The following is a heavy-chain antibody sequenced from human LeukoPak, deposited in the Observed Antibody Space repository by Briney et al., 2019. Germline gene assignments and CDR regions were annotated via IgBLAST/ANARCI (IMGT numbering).Heavy chain of an antibody. J-gene: IGHJ4*02. Sequence: PGGSLRLSCAASGFTFSNAWMSWVRQAPGKGLEWVGRIKSKTDGGTTDFAAPVEDRFTISRDDSKNTLYLQMNSLKTEDTAVYYCATLNYGGSFDYWGQGTLVTVSS. V-gene: IGHV3-15*01. CDR2: IKSKTDGGTT. CDR3: ATLNYGGSFDY. D-gene: IGHD4-17*01. CDR1: GFTFSNAW.